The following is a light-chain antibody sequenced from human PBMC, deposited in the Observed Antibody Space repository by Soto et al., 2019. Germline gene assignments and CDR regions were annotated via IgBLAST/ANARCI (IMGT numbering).Light chain of an antibody. CDR3: QSYDRSLSWV. CDR2: GNS. CDR1: SSNIGAGYD. Sequence: QSVLTQPPSVSGAPGQRVTISCTGSSSNIGAGYDVHWYQQLPGTAPKLLIYGNSNRPSGVPDRFSGSKSGTSASLAITGLEDEDEADYYCQSYDRSLSWVFGGGTKLTVL. V-gene: IGLV1-40*01. J-gene: IGLJ3*02.